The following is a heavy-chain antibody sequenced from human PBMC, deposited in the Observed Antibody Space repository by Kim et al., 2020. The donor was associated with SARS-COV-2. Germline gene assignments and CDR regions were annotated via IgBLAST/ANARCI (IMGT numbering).Heavy chain of an antibody. CDR1: GGSFSGYY. CDR2: INHSGST. J-gene: IGHJ5*02. CDR3: ARMGPAGSIAAAGTVWFDP. D-gene: IGHD6-13*01. V-gene: IGHV4-34*01. Sequence: SETLSLTCAVYGGSFSGYYWSWIRQPPGKGLEWIGEINHSGSTNYNPSLKSRVTISVDTSKNQFSLKLSSVTAADTAVYYCARMGPAGSIAAAGTVWFDPWGQGTLVTVSS.